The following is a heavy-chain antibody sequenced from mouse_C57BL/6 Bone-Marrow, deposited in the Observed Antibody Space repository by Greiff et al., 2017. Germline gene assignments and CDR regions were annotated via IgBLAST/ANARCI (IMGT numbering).Heavy chain of an antibody. V-gene: IGHV1-47*01. Sequence: VQLQQSGAELVKPGASVKMSCKASGYTFTTYPLEWMKQNHGNSLEWIGNFHPYNDDTKYNAKFKGKATLTVEKSSSTVYLELSRLISDDSAVYYCARAHYYGSSSFAYWGQGTLVTVSA. CDR2: FHPYNDDT. D-gene: IGHD1-1*01. CDR1: GYTFTTYP. J-gene: IGHJ3*01. CDR3: ARAHYYGSSSFAY.